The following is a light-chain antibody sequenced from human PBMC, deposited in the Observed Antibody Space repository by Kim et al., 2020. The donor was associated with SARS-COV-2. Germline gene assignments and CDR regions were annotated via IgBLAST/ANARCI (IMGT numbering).Light chain of an antibody. Sequence: DLQMTQSPSSLSASVGDRVTLTCRASQDICSYFAWYQQKPGKAPQLLIYGASTLQSGVPSRFSGSGSGTEFTLTISSLQPEDVATYYCQKYHSYPLTFGGGTKVDIK. V-gene: IGKV1-27*01. J-gene: IGKJ4*01. CDR3: QKYHSYPLT. CDR1: QDICSY. CDR2: GAS.